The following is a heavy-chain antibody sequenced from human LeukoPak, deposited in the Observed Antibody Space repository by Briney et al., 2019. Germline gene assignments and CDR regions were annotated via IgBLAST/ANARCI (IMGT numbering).Heavy chain of an antibody. CDR2: ISYDGNNK. Sequence: PGRSLRLSCAASGFTFSSYGLHWVRQAPGKGLEWVAVISYDGNNKYYADSVKGRFTISRDNSKNTLYLQMSSLRGEDTAVYYCAKDRHPFSGGTYMDYWGQGTLATVSS. D-gene: IGHD1-26*01. CDR3: AKDRHPFSGGTYMDY. V-gene: IGHV3-30*18. J-gene: IGHJ4*02. CDR1: GFTFSSYG.